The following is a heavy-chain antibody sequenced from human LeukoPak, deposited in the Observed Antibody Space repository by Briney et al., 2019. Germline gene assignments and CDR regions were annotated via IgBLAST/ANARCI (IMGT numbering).Heavy chain of an antibody. CDR1: GYTFTSYA. Sequence: ASVKVSCKASGYTFTSYAMHWVRQAPGQRLEWMGWINAGNGNTKYSQKFRGRVTITRDTSASTAYMELSSLRSEDTAVYYCARDTAYYYDSSGYPNWFDPWGQGTLVTVSS. CDR2: INAGNGNT. J-gene: IGHJ5*02. V-gene: IGHV1-3*01. D-gene: IGHD3-22*01. CDR3: ARDTAYYYDSSGYPNWFDP.